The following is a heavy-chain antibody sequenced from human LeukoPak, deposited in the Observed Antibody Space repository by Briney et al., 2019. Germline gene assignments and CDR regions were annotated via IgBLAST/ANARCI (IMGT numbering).Heavy chain of an antibody. J-gene: IGHJ4*02. D-gene: IGHD6-19*01. CDR1: GFTLSSYW. V-gene: IGHV3-23*01. CDR3: AQQSSGWFY. Sequence: GGSLRLSCAASGFTLSSYWMTWVRQAPGKGLDWVSAISGSGGSTYYAGSVKGRFTISRDNSKNTLYLQLDNLRAEDTAVYYCAQQSSGWFYWGQGTLVTVSS. CDR2: ISGSGGST.